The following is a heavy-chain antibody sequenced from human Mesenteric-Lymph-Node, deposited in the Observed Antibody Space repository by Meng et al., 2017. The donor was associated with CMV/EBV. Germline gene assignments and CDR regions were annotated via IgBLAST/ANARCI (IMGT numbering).Heavy chain of an antibody. CDR1: GFTFSSYA. J-gene: IGHJ4*02. V-gene: IGHV3-23*01. CDR2: ISGSGGST. D-gene: IGHD1-26*01. Sequence: GESLKISCAASGFTFSSYAMSWVRQAPGKGLEWVSAISGSGGSTYYADSVKGRFTISRDNSKNTLYLQMNSLRAEDTAIYYCAKGSRIVGTPYDFDFWGQGTLVTVSS. CDR3: AKGSRIVGTPYDFDF.